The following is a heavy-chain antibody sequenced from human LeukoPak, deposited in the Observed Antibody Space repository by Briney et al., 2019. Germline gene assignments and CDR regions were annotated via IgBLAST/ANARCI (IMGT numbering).Heavy chain of an antibody. J-gene: IGHJ4*02. D-gene: IGHD3-10*01. V-gene: IGHV4-30-2*01. CDR2: IYHSGST. Sequence: SQTLSLTCAVSGGSISSGGYSWSWIRQPPGKGLEWIGYIYHSGSTYYNPSLKSRVTISVDRSKNQFSLKLGSVTAADTAVYYCARVGYFGAYWGQGTLVTVSS. CDR3: ARVGYFGAY. CDR1: GGSISSGGYS.